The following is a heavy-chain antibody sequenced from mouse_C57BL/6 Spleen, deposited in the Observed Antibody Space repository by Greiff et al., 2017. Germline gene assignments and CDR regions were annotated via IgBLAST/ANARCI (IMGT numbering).Heavy chain of an antibody. Sequence: QVQLKESGAELVKPGASVKMSCKASGYTFTSYWITWVKQRPGQGLEWIGDISPGSGSTNYNEKFKSKATLTVDTSSSTAYMQLSSLTSEDSAVYYCARRGGSWYFDVWGTGTTVTVSS. J-gene: IGHJ1*03. CDR2: ISPGSGST. V-gene: IGHV1-55*01. CDR1: GYTFTSYW. CDR3: ARRGGSWYFDV.